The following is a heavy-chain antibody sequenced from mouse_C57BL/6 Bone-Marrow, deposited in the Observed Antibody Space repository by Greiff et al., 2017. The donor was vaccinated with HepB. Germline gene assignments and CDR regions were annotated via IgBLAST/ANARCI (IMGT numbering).Heavy chain of an antibody. CDR3: ARNYDGYAWFAY. V-gene: IGHV2-9-1*01. CDR1: GFSFTSYA. D-gene: IGHD2-3*01. Sequence: VKLMESGPGLVAPSQSLSITCTVSGFSFTSYAISWVRQPPGKGLEWLGVIWTGGGTNYNSALKSRLSISKDNSKSQVFLKMNSLQTDDTARYYCARNYDGYAWFAYWGQGTLVTVSA. CDR2: IWTGGGT. J-gene: IGHJ3*01.